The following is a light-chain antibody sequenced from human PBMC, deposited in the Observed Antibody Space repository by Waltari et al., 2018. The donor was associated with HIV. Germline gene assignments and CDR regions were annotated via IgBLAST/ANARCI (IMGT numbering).Light chain of an antibody. Sequence: VMTQTTLSLSVTPVQPAALSCKSTQNLLHSSGKTYLYWYLQKAGHTPQLLINEVSTRFSGGPDRFSGGWTGTDFSLKISRVEAEDVGIYYCMQSIELPLTFGGGTKVEIK. CDR2: EVS. V-gene: IGKV2D-29*01. J-gene: IGKJ4*01. CDR1: QNLLHSSGKTY. CDR3: MQSIELPLT.